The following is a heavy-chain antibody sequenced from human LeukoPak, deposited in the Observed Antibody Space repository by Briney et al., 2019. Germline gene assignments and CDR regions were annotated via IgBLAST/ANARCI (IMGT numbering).Heavy chain of an antibody. J-gene: IGHJ5*02. CDR2: INHSGST. Sequence: SETLSLTCTVSGGSISSGGYYWSWIRQPPGKGLEWIGEINHSGSTNYNPSLKSRVTISVDTSKNQFSLKLSSVTAADTAVYYCARRGIAAAGRLGGWFDPWGQGTLVTVSS. CDR1: GGSISSGGYY. V-gene: IGHV4-39*07. CDR3: ARRGIAAAGRLGGWFDP. D-gene: IGHD6-13*01.